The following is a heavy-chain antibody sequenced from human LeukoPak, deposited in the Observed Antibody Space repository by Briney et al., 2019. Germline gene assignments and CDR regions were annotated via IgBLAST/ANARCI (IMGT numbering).Heavy chain of an antibody. CDR3: VKEVIYSSWVSFDS. D-gene: IGHD4-11*01. Sequence: GGSLTLSCAASGFTFDAYSMHWVRQAPGEGLEPVSLIDRRGPRTFYADSVEGRFTISRDNSRNSLYLHMSSLRTEDTALYYCVKEVIYSSWVSFDSWGRGTLVTVSS. V-gene: IGHV3-43*01. CDR2: IDRRGPRT. J-gene: IGHJ4*02. CDR1: GFTFDAYS.